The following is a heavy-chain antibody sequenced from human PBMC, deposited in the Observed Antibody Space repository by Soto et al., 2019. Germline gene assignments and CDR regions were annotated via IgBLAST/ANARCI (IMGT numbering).Heavy chain of an antibody. CDR2: ISSREVTV. V-gene: IGHV3-11*01. D-gene: IGHD6-19*01. J-gene: IGHJ4*02. CDR3: ARVSASGWHVNGRDYFDS. Sequence: GSLRLSCAASGFTFSNYYMTWIRQAPGKGLECLSYISSREVTVYYADSVKGRFTISRDNTKNSLYLQMTTLRDEDTAVYYCARVSASGWHVNGRDYFDSWGQGTLVTVSS. CDR1: GFTFSNYY.